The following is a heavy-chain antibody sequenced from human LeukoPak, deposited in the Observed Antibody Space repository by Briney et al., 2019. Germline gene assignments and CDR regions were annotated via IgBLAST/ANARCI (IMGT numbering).Heavy chain of an antibody. CDR1: GGSISSSSYY. CDR2: IYYSGST. J-gene: IGHJ4*02. Sequence: SETLSLTCTVSGGSISSSSYYWGWIRQPPGKGLEWIGSIYYSGSTYYNPSLKSRVTISVDTSKNQFALKLRSVTASDTAVYYCARERDYSYYFDYWGQGVLVTVSS. D-gene: IGHD4-17*01. V-gene: IGHV4-39*02. CDR3: ARERDYSYYFDY.